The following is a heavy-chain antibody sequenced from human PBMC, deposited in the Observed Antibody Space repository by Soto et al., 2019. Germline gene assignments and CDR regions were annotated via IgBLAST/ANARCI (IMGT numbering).Heavy chain of an antibody. CDR1: GYTFTNYY. V-gene: IGHV1-46*01. J-gene: IGHJ4*02. CDR2: LNPSGGNT. Sequence: GASVKVSCKASGYTFTNYYIHWVRQAPGQGLEWMGRLNPSGGNTKYAQKFQGRVTLTRDTSTSTVYMELSSLRSDDTAVYYCARLLAPYCGGDCFSGFDFWGQGTLVTVSS. CDR3: ARLLAPYCGGDCFSGFDF. D-gene: IGHD2-21*02.